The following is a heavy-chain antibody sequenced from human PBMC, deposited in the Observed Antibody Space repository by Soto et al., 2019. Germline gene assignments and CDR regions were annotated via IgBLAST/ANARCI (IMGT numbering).Heavy chain of an antibody. CDR1: GYTFTSYY. J-gene: IGHJ6*02. CDR3: AREGYSSSWYGVYYYYYGMDV. Sequence: ASVKVSCKASGYTFTSYYMHWVRQAPGQGLEWMGIINPSGGSTSYAQKFRGRVTMTRDTSTSTVYMELSSLRSEDTAVYYCAREGYSSSWYGVYYYYYGMDVWGQGTTVTVSS. V-gene: IGHV1-46*01. CDR2: INPSGGST. D-gene: IGHD6-13*01.